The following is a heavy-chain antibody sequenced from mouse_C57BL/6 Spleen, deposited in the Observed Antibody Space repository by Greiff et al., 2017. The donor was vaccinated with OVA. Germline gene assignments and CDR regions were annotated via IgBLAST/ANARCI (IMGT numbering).Heavy chain of an antibody. Sequence: QVQLQQPGPELVKPGASVKLSCKASGYAFSSSWMNWVQQRPGKGLEWIGQIYPGDGDTNYNGKVKGKATLTADKSSSTAYMQLSSLTSEDSAVYFSAWESRGYFDVWGTGTPVTVSA. CDR1: GYAFSSSW. CDR2: IYPGDGDT. V-gene: IGHV1-82*01. D-gene: IGHD4-1*01. CDR3: AWESRGYFDV. J-gene: IGHJ1*03.